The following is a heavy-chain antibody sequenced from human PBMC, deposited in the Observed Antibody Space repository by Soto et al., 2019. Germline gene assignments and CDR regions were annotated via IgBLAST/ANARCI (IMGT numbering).Heavy chain of an antibody. J-gene: IGHJ6*02. CDR2: VSPSGDTT. V-gene: IGHV3-23*01. Sequence: GGSLRLSCEASGFIFSTYSMTWVRQGPGKGLEWVAAVSPSGDTTHYADSLKGRLTISRDNSKNTVSLQMNSLSADDTGLYYCVREPDVWGQGISGTVSS. CDR1: GFIFSTYS. CDR3: VREPDV.